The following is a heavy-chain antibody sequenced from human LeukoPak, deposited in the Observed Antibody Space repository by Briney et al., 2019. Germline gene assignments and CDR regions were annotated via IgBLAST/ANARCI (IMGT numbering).Heavy chain of an antibody. D-gene: IGHD5-24*01. CDR1: GYTFTSYG. Sequence: ASVKVSCKASGYTFTSYGISWVRQAPGQGLEWMGWISAYNGNTNYAQKFQGRVTMTRDTSTSTVYMELSSLRSEDTAVYYCARGWLQFDYWGQGTLVTVSS. CDR2: ISAYNGNT. V-gene: IGHV1-18*01. J-gene: IGHJ4*02. CDR3: ARGWLQFDY.